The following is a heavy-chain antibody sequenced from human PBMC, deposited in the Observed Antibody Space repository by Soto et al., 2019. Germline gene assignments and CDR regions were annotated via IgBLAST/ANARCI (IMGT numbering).Heavy chain of an antibody. V-gene: IGHV4-59*08. Sequence: SETLSLTCAVSGASISNYYWSWIRQPPGKGLEWVGFIFYGGSTNYNPSLKSRVTISIDTSKNHFSLKLSSVTAADPAVYYCARLGSSPTGSHSYKYYMDVWGKGTTVTVSS. CDR2: IFYGGST. J-gene: IGHJ6*03. CDR1: GASISNYY. CDR3: ARLGSSPTGSHSYKYYMDV. D-gene: IGHD6-6*01.